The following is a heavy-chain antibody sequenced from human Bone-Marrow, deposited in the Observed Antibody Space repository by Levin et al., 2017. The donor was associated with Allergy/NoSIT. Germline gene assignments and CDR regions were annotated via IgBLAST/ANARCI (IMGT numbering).Heavy chain of an antibody. CDR2: IYYSGST. J-gene: IGHJ4*02. D-gene: IGHD4-17*01. V-gene: IGHV4-59*01. Sequence: SQTLSLTCTVSGGSISSYYWSWIRQPPGKGLEWIGYIYYSGSTNYNPSLKSRVTISVDTSKNQFSLKLSSVTAADTAVYYCARFFYGDYEGPSFDYWGQGTLVTVSS. CDR1: GGSISSYY. CDR3: ARFFYGDYEGPSFDY.